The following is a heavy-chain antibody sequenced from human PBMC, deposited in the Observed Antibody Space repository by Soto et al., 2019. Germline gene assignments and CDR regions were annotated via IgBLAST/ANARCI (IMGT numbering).Heavy chain of an antibody. D-gene: IGHD3-22*01. CDR2: IGGGGFDT. J-gene: IGHJ4*02. Sequence: PGGSLRLSCAASGFTFKTYPMSWVRQTPGKGLEWVSAIGGGGFDTYYADSVKGRFTISRDNPKNTLYLQTNRLRAEDTAVYYCARHDDSSGYFTDFDYWGQGTLVTVSS. V-gene: IGHV3-23*01. CDR1: GFTFKTYP. CDR3: ARHDDSSGYFTDFDY.